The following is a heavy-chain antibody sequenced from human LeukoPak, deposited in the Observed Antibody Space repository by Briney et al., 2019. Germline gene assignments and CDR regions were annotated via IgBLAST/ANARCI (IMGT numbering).Heavy chain of an antibody. J-gene: IGHJ4*02. V-gene: IGHV3-15*01. CDR1: GFIFRDVW. CDR2: IKSKSDGGTI. Sequence: GGSLRLSCAGSGFIFRDVWMSWVRQAPGKGLEWVGRIKSKSDGGTIDYAAPVKGRVTMSRDDSKKTFSLEMNNLKTEDTGVYYCTTDLDYWGQGTLATVSS. CDR3: TTDLDY.